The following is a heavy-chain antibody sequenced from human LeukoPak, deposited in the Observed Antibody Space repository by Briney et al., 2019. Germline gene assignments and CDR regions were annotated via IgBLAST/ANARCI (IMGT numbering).Heavy chain of an antibody. J-gene: IGHJ5*02. CDR2: IYYSGST. Sequence: SETLSLTCTVSGGSISSSSYYWGWIRQPPGKGLEWIGSIYYSGSTYYNPSLKSRVTISVDTSKNQFSLKLSSVTAADTAVYYCARGNWFDPWGREPWSPSPQ. V-gene: IGHV4-39*01. CDR3: ARGNWFDP. CDR1: GGSISSSSYY.